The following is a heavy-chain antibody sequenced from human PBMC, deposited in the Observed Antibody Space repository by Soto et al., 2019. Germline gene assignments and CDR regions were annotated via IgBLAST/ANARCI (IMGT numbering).Heavy chain of an antibody. J-gene: IGHJ4*02. Sequence: QVQLVQSGAEVKKPGSSVKVSCKASGGTFNSYVFNWVRQAPGQGLEWMGGIISIFGTPNYGQKFQGRVTLTADGSTSTGCMELSGLTAEETAIRYCAGDLGSGYEPGDYWGQGTRVTGSS. CDR3: AGDLGSGYEPGDY. CDR1: GGTFNSYV. V-gene: IGHV1-69*12. CDR2: IISIFGTP. D-gene: IGHD5-12*01.